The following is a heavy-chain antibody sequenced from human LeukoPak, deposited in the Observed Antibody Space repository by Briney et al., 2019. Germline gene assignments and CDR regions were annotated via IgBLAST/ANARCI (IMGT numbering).Heavy chain of an antibody. J-gene: IGHJ4*02. CDR3: AKPSGNCVDY. CDR1: GFTFSSYA. Sequence: GGSLRLSCAASGFTFSSYAMSWVRQAPGKGLEWVSAISGSGGSTYYADSVKGRFTISRDNSRNTLFLQMNSLRPEDAGVYFCAKPSGNCVDYWGRGTLVTVSS. V-gene: IGHV3-23*01. D-gene: IGHD6-19*01. CDR2: ISGSGGST.